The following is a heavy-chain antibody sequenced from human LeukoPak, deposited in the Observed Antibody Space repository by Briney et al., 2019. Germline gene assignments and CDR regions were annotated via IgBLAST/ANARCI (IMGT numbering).Heavy chain of an antibody. D-gene: IGHD3-22*01. CDR1: GFTFNSYW. Sequence: GGSLRLSCAASGFTFNSYWIHWVRQAPGKGLVWVSRINSDGSSTNYADSVKGRFTISRDHAKNTLYLQMNSLRAEDTAVYYCARTGLSSRGYYSFDSWGQGTLVTVSS. J-gene: IGHJ4*02. CDR3: ARTGLSSRGYYSFDS. V-gene: IGHV3-74*01. CDR2: INSDGSST.